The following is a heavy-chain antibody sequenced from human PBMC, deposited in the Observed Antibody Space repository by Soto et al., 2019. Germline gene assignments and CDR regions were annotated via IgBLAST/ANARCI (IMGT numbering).Heavy chain of an antibody. J-gene: IGHJ3*01. CDR3: ARPYGGKIGDAPDL. CDR2: ISDAAGSA. V-gene: IGHV3-23*01. CDR1: GFTFSSYA. D-gene: IGHD4-17*01. Sequence: PRLSCVASGFTFSSYAMSWVRQVPGKGLEWVSTISDAAGSAYYVDSVKGRFTISRDNSKKTLYLQMNSLRAEDSAVYYCARPYGGKIGDAPDLWGPGTMVTVSS.